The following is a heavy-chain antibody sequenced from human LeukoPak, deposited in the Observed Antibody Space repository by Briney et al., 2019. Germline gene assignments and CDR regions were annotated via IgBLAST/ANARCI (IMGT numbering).Heavy chain of an antibody. Sequence: PGGSLRLSCAASGFTFSNAWMSWVRQAPGKGLEWVGRIKSKTDGGTTDYAAPVKGRFTISRDDSKNTLYLQMNSLKTEDTAVYYCTTDSIVVVPAATGGIGGHYWGQGTLVTVSS. D-gene: IGHD2-2*01. V-gene: IGHV3-15*01. CDR2: IKSKTDGGTT. J-gene: IGHJ4*02. CDR1: GFTFSNAW. CDR3: TTDSIVVVPAATGGIGGHY.